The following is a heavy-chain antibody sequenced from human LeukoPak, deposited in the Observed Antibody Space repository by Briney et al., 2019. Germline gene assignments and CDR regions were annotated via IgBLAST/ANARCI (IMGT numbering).Heavy chain of an antibody. V-gene: IGHV5-51*01. D-gene: IGHD2-21*01. Sequence: GESLKISCKGSGYTFSNYWIVWVRQMPGKGLDWMGIIYPGDSHTTYSPSFQGQVTISADRSITTASLQWSSLEASDTAIYYCAVIPFLPGNPRGAFDLWGQGTAVTVSS. J-gene: IGHJ3*01. CDR3: AVIPFLPGNPRGAFDL. CDR2: IYPGDSHT. CDR1: GYTFSNYW.